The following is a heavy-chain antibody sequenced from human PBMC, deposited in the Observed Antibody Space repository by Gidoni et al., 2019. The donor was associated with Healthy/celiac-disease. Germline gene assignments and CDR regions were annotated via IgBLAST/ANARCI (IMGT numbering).Heavy chain of an antibody. J-gene: IGHJ4*02. V-gene: IGHV4-34*01. Sequence: QVQLQQWGAGLLKPSATLSLTCAVYGGSFSGYYWSWIRQPPGKGLEWIGEINHSGSTNYNPSLKSRVTISVDTSKNQFSLKLSSVTAADTAVYYCATGGDLAYWGQGTLVTVSS. CDR2: INHSGST. D-gene: IGHD3-16*01. CDR3: ATGGDLAY. CDR1: GGSFSGYY.